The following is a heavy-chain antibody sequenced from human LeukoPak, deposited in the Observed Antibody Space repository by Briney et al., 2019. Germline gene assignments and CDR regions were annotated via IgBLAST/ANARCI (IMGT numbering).Heavy chain of an antibody. D-gene: IGHD2-15*01. CDR1: GYILTNYA. Sequence: ASVKVSCKASGYILTNYAIHWVRQAPGQRLEWMGWTNAGNGNTKYSQEFQGRVTINRDTSANTAYMELSSLRSEDMAVYYGARSAEGYCSGASCSEYYFDYWGQGTLVTVSS. CDR2: TNAGNGNT. V-gene: IGHV1-3*02. CDR3: ARSAEGYCSGASCSEYYFDY. J-gene: IGHJ4*02.